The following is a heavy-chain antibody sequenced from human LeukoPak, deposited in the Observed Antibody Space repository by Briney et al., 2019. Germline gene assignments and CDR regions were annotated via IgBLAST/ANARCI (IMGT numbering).Heavy chain of an antibody. D-gene: IGHD6-13*01. CDR2: INPNSGGT. Sequence: GASVKVSCKASVYTFTGYYMHWVRQAPGQGLEWMGWINPNSGGTNYAQKFQGRVTMTRDTSISTAYMELSRLRSDDTAVYYCARGVLGISSSWDDYWGQGTLVTVSS. V-gene: IGHV1-2*02. CDR3: ARGVLGISSSWDDY. J-gene: IGHJ4*02. CDR1: VYTFTGYY.